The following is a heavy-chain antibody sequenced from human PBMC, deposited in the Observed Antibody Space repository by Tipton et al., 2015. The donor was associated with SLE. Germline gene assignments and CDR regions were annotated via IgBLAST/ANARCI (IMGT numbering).Heavy chain of an antibody. V-gene: IGHV3-21*01. CDR1: GFTFSSYS. D-gene: IGHD2-21*01. J-gene: IGHJ5*02. Sequence: SLRLSCAASGFTFSSYSMNWVRQAPGKGLEWVSSISSSSSYIYYADSVKGRFTISRDNAKNSLYLQMNSLRAEDTAVYYCARDSSPVADASCYGAWGQGTLVTIAS. CDR3: ARDSSPVADASCYGA. CDR2: ISSSSSYI.